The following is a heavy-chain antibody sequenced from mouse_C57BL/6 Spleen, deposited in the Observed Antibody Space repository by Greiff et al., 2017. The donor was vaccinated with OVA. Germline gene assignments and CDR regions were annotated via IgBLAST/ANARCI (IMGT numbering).Heavy chain of an antibody. J-gene: IGHJ3*01. CDR1: GYTFTDYE. CDR3: TPYYYGSSPAWFAY. V-gene: IGHV1-15*01. Sequence: LVESGAELVRPGASVTLSCKASGYTFTDYEMHWVKQTPVHGLEWIGAIDPETGGTAYNQKFKGKAILTADKSSSTAYMELRSLTSEDSAVYYCTPYYYGSSPAWFAYWGQGTLVTVSA. D-gene: IGHD1-1*01. CDR2: IDPETGGT.